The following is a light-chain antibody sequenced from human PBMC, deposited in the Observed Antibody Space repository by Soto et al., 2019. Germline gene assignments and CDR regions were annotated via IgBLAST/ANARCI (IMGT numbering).Light chain of an antibody. J-gene: IGKJ1*01. Sequence: IILTQSPGTLSLSPGEGATLSCKASQTVISTHLAWYQQKPGQAPRPLIYATSNRATGIPDRFSGSGSGTDFTLTISRLEPEDFAVYYCQQYGSSGTFGQGTKVDIK. CDR1: QTVISTH. CDR3: QQYGSSGT. V-gene: IGKV3-20*01. CDR2: ATS.